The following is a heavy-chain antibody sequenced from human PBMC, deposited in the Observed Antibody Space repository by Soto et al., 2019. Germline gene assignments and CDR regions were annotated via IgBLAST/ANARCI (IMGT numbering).Heavy chain of an antibody. D-gene: IGHD2-8*02. J-gene: IGHJ4*02. CDR3: AERYFPGGGFALFDH. CDR1: GFTFSEYD. V-gene: IGHV3-23*01. Sequence: EVQLLESGGGLVQPGGSLRLSCVASGFTFSEYDMTWVRQAPGKGLEWVSTVSKTGLTTYYADSVKGRFTISRDNSKNTVSLQMNSLRAEDTALYYCAERYFPGGGFALFDHWGQGTLVNVSS. CDR2: VSKTGLTT.